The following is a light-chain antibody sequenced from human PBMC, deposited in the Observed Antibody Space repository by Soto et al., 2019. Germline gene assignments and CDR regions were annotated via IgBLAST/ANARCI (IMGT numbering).Light chain of an antibody. CDR3: QSYDSPKEV. CDR2: EDD. J-gene: IGLJ3*02. Sequence: NFMLTQPHSVSESPGKTVTISCTRSSGRVASNYVQWYQQRPGSAPTTVIFEDDQRPSGVPDRFSGSIDSSSNSAFLTISGLKIEDEADYYCQSYDSPKEVFGGGTKVTVL. CDR1: SGRVASNY. V-gene: IGLV6-57*04.